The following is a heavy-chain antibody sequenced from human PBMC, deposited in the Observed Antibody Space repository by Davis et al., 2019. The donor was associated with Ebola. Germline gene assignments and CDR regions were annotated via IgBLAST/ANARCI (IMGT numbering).Heavy chain of an antibody. CDR2: IENDGSKK. CDR3: ARARAVAGTFYRLDY. CDR1: GFTFSDYY. Sequence: GESLKISCAASGFTFSDYYMSWIRQAPGKGLEWVATIENDGSKKYYMDSVKGRFTISRDNAKNSLFLQMNSLRADDTAVYYCARARAVAGTFYRLDYWGQGTLVTVSS. D-gene: IGHD6-19*01. J-gene: IGHJ4*02. V-gene: IGHV3-7*01.